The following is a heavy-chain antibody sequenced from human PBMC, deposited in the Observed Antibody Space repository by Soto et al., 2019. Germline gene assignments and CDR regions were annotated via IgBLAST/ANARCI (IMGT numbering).Heavy chain of an antibody. CDR1: GGPFRGYH. Sequence: SETLSLTCAVYGGPFRGYHWSWIRQPPGKGLEWIGEINHSGSTNYNPSLKSRVIISLETSKNQFSLILTSVTAADTAVYYCARGLSSSATFYHYYGMDVWGQGTTVT. CDR2: INHSGST. J-gene: IGHJ6*02. D-gene: IGHD6-6*01. V-gene: IGHV4-34*01. CDR3: ARGLSSSATFYHYYGMDV.